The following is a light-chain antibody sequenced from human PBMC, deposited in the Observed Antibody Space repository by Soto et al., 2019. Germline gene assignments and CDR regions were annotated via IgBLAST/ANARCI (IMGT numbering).Light chain of an antibody. Sequence: EIVLTQSPGTLSLSPGERATLSCRASQSVNINYFAWYQQKSGQAPRLLIHGAFTRATGIPARFSGSGSGTEFTLTISTLQSEDFAVYYCQQYNNWPWTFGQGTKVDIK. V-gene: IGKV3-15*01. J-gene: IGKJ1*01. CDR3: QQYNNWPWT. CDR1: QSVNIN. CDR2: GAF.